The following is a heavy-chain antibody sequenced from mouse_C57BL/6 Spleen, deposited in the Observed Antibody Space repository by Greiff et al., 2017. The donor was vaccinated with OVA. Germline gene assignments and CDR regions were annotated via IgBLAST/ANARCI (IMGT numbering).Heavy chain of an antibody. CDR2: IYPGDGDT. CDR1: GYAFSSYW. D-gene: IGHD2-4*01. Sequence: QVQLQQSGAELVKPGASVKISCKASGYAFSSYWMNWVKQRPGKGLEWIGQIYPGDGDTNYNGKFKGKATLTADKSSSTAYMQLSSLTSEDSAVYFCARYDYDWYAMDYWGQGTSVTVSS. J-gene: IGHJ4*01. CDR3: ARYDYDWYAMDY. V-gene: IGHV1-80*01.